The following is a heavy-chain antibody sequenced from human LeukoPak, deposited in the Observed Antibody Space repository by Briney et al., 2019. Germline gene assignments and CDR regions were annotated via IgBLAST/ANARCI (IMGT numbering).Heavy chain of an antibody. J-gene: IGHJ4*02. CDR1: GFTFGSYG. Sequence: GGSLRLSCAASGFTFGSYGMHWVRQDPGKGLEWVALISYDGSKEYYGDSVKGRFTISRDNSKNTLYLQMNSLRAEDTAVYYCAKDQGYTYGHSFDYWGQGTLVTVSS. CDR2: ISYDGSKE. CDR3: AKDQGYTYGHSFDY. V-gene: IGHV3-30*18. D-gene: IGHD5-18*01.